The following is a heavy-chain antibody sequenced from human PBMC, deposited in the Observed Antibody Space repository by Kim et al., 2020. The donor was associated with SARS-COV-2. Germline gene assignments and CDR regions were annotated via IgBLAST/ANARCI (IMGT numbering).Heavy chain of an antibody. D-gene: IGHD2-21*02. V-gene: IGHV3-30-3*01. CDR2: ISYDGGNK. CDR3: ARDGDPQGYFDY. Sequence: GGSLRLSCAASGFTFSSYAIHRVRQAPGKGLEWVAVISYDGGNKYYADSVKGRFTISRDNSKNTLYLQINSLRAEDTAVYYCARDGDPQGYFDYWGQGTLVTVSS. CDR1: GFTFSSYA. J-gene: IGHJ4*02.